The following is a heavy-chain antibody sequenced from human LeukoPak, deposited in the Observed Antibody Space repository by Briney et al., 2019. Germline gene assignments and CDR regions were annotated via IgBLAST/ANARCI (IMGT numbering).Heavy chain of an antibody. Sequence: GASVKVSCKASGYTFTSYAMNWVRQAPGQGLEWMGWINTNTGNPTYAQGFTGRFVFSLDTSVSTAYLQISSLKAEDTAVYYCARISQEDYDFWSGYPNLDYWGQGTLVTVSS. V-gene: IGHV7-4-1*02. J-gene: IGHJ4*02. CDR1: GYTFTSYA. CDR3: ARISQEDYDFWSGYPNLDY. CDR2: INTNTGNP. D-gene: IGHD3-3*01.